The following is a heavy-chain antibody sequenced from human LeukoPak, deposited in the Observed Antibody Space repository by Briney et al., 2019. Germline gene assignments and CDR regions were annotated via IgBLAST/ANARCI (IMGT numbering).Heavy chain of an antibody. D-gene: IGHD6-19*01. CDR3: AKDPTSGWYGEYFQH. V-gene: IGHV3-30*02. CDR2: IRYDGSNK. Sequence: GGSLRLSCAASGFTFSSYGMHWVRQAPGKGLEWVAFIRYDGSNKYYADSVKGRFTISRDNSKNTLYLQMNSLRAEDTAVYYCAKDPTSGWYGEYFQHWGQGTLVTVS. J-gene: IGHJ1*01. CDR1: GFTFSSYG.